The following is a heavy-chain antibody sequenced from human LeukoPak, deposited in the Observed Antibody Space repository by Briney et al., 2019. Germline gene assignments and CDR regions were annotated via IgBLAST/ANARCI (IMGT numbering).Heavy chain of an antibody. Sequence: GGSLRLSCAASGFTFSSYAMSWVRQAPGKGLEWVSSISGNGGKTYYADSVKGRFTISRDDSKNTLYLQMNSLRVEDTAMYYCAKDRSPGWFDPWGQGTLVTVSS. J-gene: IGHJ5*02. CDR1: GFTFSSYA. D-gene: IGHD6-13*01. CDR3: AKDRSPGWFDP. CDR2: ISGNGGKT. V-gene: IGHV3-23*01.